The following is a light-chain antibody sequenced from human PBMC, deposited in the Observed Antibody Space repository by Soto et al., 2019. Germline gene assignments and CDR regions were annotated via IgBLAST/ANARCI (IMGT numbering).Light chain of an antibody. J-gene: IGLJ1*01. CDR2: GNG. CDR1: SSNIGAGYD. CDR3: QSYDSGLTGYV. V-gene: IGLV1-40*01. Sequence: QPVLTQPPSVSGAPGQTVTISCAGSSSNIGAGYDVHWYQQISGRAPKLLIYGNGYRPSGVPGRFSGSKSGTSASLAITALQAEDEADYYCQSYDSGLTGYVFGTGTKLTVL.